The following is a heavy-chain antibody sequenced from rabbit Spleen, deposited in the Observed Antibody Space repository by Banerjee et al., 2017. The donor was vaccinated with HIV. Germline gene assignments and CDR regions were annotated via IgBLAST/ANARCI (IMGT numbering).Heavy chain of an antibody. V-gene: IGHV1S40*01. Sequence: QSLEESGGDLVKPGASLTLTCTASGFSFSSGYDMCWGRQAPGKGLEWIACIYSGSTGATYYANWAKGRFTTSKTSSTTVTLQMVSLTAADTATYFCAGDLGVIVYWFSLWGPGTLVTVS. CDR1: GFSFSSGYD. J-gene: IGHJ4*01. CDR3: AGDLGVIVYWFSL. CDR2: IYSGSTGAT. D-gene: IGHD6-1*01.